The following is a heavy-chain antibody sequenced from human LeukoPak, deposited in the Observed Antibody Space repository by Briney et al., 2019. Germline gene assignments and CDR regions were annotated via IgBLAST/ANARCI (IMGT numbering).Heavy chain of an antibody. CDR2: ITGSGGST. J-gene: IGHJ6*02. Sequence: GGSLRLSCAASGFTVSSNYMSWVRQAPGKGLEWVSSITGSGGSTYYGDSVKGRFTISRDNSKNTLYLQMNSLRAEDTALYYCAKDGGGSLEWLPPMDVWGQGTTVTVSS. D-gene: IGHD3-3*01. CDR3: AKDGGGSLEWLPPMDV. V-gene: IGHV3-23*01. CDR1: GFTVSSNY.